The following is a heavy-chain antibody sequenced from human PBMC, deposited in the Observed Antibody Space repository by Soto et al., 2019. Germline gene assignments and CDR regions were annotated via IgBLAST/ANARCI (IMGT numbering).Heavy chain of an antibody. D-gene: IGHD3-22*01. CDR2: ISGSGGST. CDR3: AKDSGTIVVVITTFDY. V-gene: IGHV3-23*01. J-gene: IGHJ4*02. CDR1: GFTFSNYG. Sequence: GGSLRLSCAASGFTFSNYGMHWVRQAPGKGLEWVSAISGSGGSTYYADSVKGRFTISRDNSKNTLYLQMNSLRAEDTAVYYCAKDSGTIVVVITTFDYWGQGTLVTVSS.